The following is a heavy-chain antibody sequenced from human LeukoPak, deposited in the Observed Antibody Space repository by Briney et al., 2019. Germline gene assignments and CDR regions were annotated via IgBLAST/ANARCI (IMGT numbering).Heavy chain of an antibody. V-gene: IGHV1-69*13. CDR3: ARSYSSSWYSFDY. D-gene: IGHD6-13*01. J-gene: IGHJ4*02. CDR2: IIAIFGTA. CDR1: GGTLSRYA. Sequence: SVKVSCKASGGTLSRYAISWVRQAPGQGLEWMGGIIAIFGTANYAQKFQGRVTITADESTGTAYMELSSLRSEDTAVYYCARSYSSSWYSFDYWGQGTLVTVSS.